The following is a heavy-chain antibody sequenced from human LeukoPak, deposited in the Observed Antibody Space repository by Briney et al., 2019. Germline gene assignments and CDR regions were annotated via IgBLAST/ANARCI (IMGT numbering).Heavy chain of an antibody. CDR2: MYYSGRT. D-gene: IGHD3-3*01. Sequence: PSETLSLTCTVSGGSISSYHWSWIRQPPGKGLEWIGYMYYSGRTNYNPSLKSGVAISINTSKNQFSLRLSSVTAADTAVYYCARGSDYGDYWGQGTLVTVSS. CDR1: GGSISSYH. J-gene: IGHJ4*02. CDR3: ARGSDYGDY. V-gene: IGHV4-59*01.